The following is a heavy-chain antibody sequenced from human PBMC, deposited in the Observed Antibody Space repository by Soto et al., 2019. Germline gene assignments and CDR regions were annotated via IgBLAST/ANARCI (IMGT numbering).Heavy chain of an antibody. Sequence: QVHLVQSGAEVKKPGASVKVSFKASGYTFTSYGITWVRQAPGQGLEWMGWISAHNGNTDYAQKLQGRVIVTRDTSTSTSYMELRSLISDDTAVYYCARGRYGDYWGQGALVTASS. D-gene: IGHD1-1*01. J-gene: IGHJ4*02. CDR3: ARGRYGDY. CDR2: ISAHNGNT. V-gene: IGHV1-18*01. CDR1: GYTFTSYG.